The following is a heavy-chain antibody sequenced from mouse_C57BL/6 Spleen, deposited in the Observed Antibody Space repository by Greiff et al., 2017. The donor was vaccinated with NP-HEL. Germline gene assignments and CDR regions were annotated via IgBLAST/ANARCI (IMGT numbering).Heavy chain of an antibody. CDR1: GFTFSDYG. Sequence: EVKLMESGGGLVKPGGSLKLSCAASGFTFSDYGMHWVRQAPEKGLEWVAYISSGSSTIYYADTVKGRFTISRDNAKNTLFLQMTSLRSEDTAMYYCAREDWDRRVYFDYWGQGTTLTVSS. V-gene: IGHV5-17*01. CDR3: AREDWDRRVYFDY. D-gene: IGHD4-1*01. J-gene: IGHJ2*01. CDR2: ISSGSSTI.